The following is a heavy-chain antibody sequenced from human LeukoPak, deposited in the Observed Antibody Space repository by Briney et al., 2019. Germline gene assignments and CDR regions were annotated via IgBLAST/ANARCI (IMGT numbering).Heavy chain of an antibody. CDR3: ARDHMALSYSGSYYDY. V-gene: IGHV3-21*01. Sequence: KPGGSLRLSCAASGFTFSSYSMNWVRQAPGRGLEWVSYITSSSNYIYYADSVKGRFTISRDNAKNSVYLQLHSLRAEDTAVYYCARDHMALSYSGSYYDYWGQGTLVTVSS. J-gene: IGHJ4*02. CDR2: ITSSSNYI. D-gene: IGHD1-26*01. CDR1: GFTFSSYS.